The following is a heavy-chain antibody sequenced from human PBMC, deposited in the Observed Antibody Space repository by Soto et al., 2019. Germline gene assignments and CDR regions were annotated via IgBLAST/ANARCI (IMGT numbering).Heavy chain of an antibody. J-gene: IGHJ6*02. CDR1: GGTFSSYA. V-gene: IGHV1-69*13. CDR2: IIPIFGTA. CDR3: ARVPAYYDFWSGYPKVGYGMDV. D-gene: IGHD3-3*01. Sequence: VASVKVSCKASGGTFSSYAISWVRQAPGQGLEWMGGIIPIFGTANYAQKFQGRVTITADESTRTAYMELSSLRSEDTAVYYCARVPAYYDFWSGYPKVGYGMDVWGQGTTVTVSS.